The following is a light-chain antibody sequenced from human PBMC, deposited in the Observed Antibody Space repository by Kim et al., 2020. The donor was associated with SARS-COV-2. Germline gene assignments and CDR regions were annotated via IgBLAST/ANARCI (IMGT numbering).Light chain of an antibody. J-gene: IGLJ3*02. V-gene: IGLV2-14*04. CDR1: SRDVGGYNY. CDR3: SSFTSSSTWV. Sequence: GQSITIPCTGTSRDVGGYNYVSWYQQHPGKAPKLMIYDVSKRPSGVSNRFSGSKSGNTASLTISGLQAEDEADYHCSSFTSSSTWVFGGGTQLTVL. CDR2: DVS.